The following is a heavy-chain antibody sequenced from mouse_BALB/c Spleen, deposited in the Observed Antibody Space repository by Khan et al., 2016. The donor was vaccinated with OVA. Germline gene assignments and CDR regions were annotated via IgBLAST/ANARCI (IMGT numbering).Heavy chain of an antibody. CDR1: GYTFTSYT. CDR2: INPSSGYT. V-gene: IGHV1-4*01. Sequence: QVQLMESGAELARPGASVKLSCKASGYTFTSYTMHWVQQRPGQGLEWIGYINPSSGYTKYNQKFKDKATLTADKSSSTAYMQLSSLKSEDSAVYYCAKTHERWGQGTTLTVSS. J-gene: IGHJ2*01. CDR3: AKTHER.